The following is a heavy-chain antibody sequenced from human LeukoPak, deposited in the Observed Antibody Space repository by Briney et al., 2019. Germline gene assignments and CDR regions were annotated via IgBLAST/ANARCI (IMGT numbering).Heavy chain of an antibody. Sequence: GGSLRLSCAASGFTFSSYGMHWVRQAPGKGLEWVAIISYDGSNKYYADSVKGRLTISRDNSKNTLYLQMNSLRAEDTAVYYCARGATYYYDSSDYWGQGTLVTVSS. D-gene: IGHD3-22*01. CDR1: GFTFSSYG. J-gene: IGHJ4*02. CDR2: ISYDGSNK. CDR3: ARGATYYYDSSDY. V-gene: IGHV3-30*03.